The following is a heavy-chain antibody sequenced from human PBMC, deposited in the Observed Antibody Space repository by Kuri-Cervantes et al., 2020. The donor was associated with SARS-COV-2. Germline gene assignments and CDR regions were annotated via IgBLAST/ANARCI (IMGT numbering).Heavy chain of an antibody. CDR3: ARALRILYYGMDV. J-gene: IGHJ6*02. CDR2: INHSVST. V-gene: IGHV4-34*01. Sequence: GSLRLSCAVYGGSFSGYYWSWIRQPPGKGLEWIGEINHSVSTNYNPSLKSRVTISVDTSKNQFSLKLSSVTAADTAVYYCARALRILYYGMDVWGQGTTVTVSS. CDR1: GGSFSGYY.